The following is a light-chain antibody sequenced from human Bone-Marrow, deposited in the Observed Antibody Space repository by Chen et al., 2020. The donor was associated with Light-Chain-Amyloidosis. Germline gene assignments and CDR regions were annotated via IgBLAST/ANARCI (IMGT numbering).Light chain of an antibody. CDR2: RDT. CDR1: DLPTKY. V-gene: IGLV3-25*03. Sequence: SYELTQPPSVSVSPGQTARITCSGDDLPTKYAYWYQQKPGQAPVLVIHRDTERPSGISERFSGSSSGTTATLTISGVQADDEADYHCQSADSSGTYEVIFGGGTKRTVL. CDR3: QSADSSGTYEVI. J-gene: IGLJ2*01.